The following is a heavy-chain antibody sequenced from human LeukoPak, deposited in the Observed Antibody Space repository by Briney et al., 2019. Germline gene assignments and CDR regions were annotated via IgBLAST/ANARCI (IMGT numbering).Heavy chain of an antibody. D-gene: IGHD2-21*02. V-gene: IGHV4-59*01. J-gene: IGHJ4*02. Sequence: SETLSLTCTVYGGSISSDYWSWIRQPPGRGLEWIGYIYYSGSTSYNPSLKSRVTISVDTSKNQFSLKLSSVTAADTAVYYCAREAYCGGDCYSGFDYWGQGTLVTVSS. CDR1: GGSISSDY. CDR3: AREAYCGGDCYSGFDY. CDR2: IYYSGST.